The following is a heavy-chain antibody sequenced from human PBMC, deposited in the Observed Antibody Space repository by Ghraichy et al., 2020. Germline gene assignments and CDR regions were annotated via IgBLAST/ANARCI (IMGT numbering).Heavy chain of an antibody. CDR2: INAGNGNT. Sequence: ASVKVSCKASGYTFTSYAMHWVRQAPGQRLEWMGWINAGNGNTKYSQKFQGRVTITRDTSASTAYIELNSLRSEDTAVYYCARVFIGEMATITTFDFWGQGTLVTVSS. J-gene: IGHJ4*02. CDR3: ARVFIGEMATITTFDF. CDR1: GYTFTSYA. V-gene: IGHV1-3*01. D-gene: IGHD5-24*01.